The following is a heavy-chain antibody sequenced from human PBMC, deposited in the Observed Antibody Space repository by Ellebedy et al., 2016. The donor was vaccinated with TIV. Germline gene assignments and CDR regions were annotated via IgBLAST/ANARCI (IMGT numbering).Heavy chain of an antibody. Sequence: GESLKISCPASGFTFSSYWMHWVRQAPGKGLVWVSRINSDGSSTTYADSVKGRFTTSRDNAKNTLYLQMNSLRVDDTAVYYCARVVAAAGRSGGGDYWGQGTLVTVS. CDR3: ARVVAAAGRSGGGDY. D-gene: IGHD6-13*01. CDR2: INSDGSST. V-gene: IGHV3-74*01. J-gene: IGHJ4*02. CDR1: GFTFSSYW.